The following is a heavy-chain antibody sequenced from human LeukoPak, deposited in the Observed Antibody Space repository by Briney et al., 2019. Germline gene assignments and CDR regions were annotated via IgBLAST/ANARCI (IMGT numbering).Heavy chain of an antibody. V-gene: IGHV1-2*02. D-gene: IGHD6-19*01. CDR3: ARAAIAVAGDYHYHYMDV. Sequence: ASVKVSCKASGYTFTGHYMHWVRQAPGQGLEWMGWIYPSSGDIDYSQIFQGRVTMTRDTSISTAYMELSRLRSDDTAVYYCARAAIAVAGDYHYHYMDVWGKGTTVTVFS. CDR2: IYPSSGDI. J-gene: IGHJ6*03. CDR1: GYTFTGHY.